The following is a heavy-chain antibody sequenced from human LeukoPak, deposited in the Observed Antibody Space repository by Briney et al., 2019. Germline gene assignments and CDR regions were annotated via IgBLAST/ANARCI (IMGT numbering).Heavy chain of an antibody. CDR1: GFTFSSYA. CDR3: ARDLRDHAFDI. J-gene: IGHJ3*02. CDR2: ISYDGSNK. V-gene: IGHV3-30*04. Sequence: GGSLRPSCAASGFTFSSYAMHWVRQAPGKGLEWVAVISYDGSNKYYADSVKGRFTISRDNSKNTLYLQMNSLRAEDTAVYYCARDLRDHAFDIWGQGTMVTVSS.